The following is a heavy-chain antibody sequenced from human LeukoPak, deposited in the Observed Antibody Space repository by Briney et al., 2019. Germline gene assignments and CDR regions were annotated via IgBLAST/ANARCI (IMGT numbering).Heavy chain of an antibody. CDR2: IRKKTNSYTT. D-gene: IGHD2-15*01. J-gene: IGHJ4*02. CDR1: GFSFSDHY. V-gene: IGHV3-72*01. Sequence: GGSLRLSCAASGFSFSDHYMDWVRQASGKGLELVARIRKKTNSYTTEYAASVKGRFAISRDDAQNSLYLQMNSLRTEDTAVYYCVRGDCSGGNCYSAYWGQGTLVTVSS. CDR3: VRGDCSGGNCYSAY.